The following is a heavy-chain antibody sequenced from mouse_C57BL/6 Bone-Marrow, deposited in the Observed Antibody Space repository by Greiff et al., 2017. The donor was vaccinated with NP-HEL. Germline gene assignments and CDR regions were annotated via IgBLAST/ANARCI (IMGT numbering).Heavy chain of an antibody. V-gene: IGHV1-64*01. D-gene: IGHD2-4*01. CDR2: IHPNSGST. CDR3: ARRGPYDCWYFDV. J-gene: IGHJ1*03. CDR1: GYTFTSYW. Sequence: QVQLKQPGAELVKPGASVKLSCKASGYTFTSYWMHWVKQRPGQGLEWIGMIHPNSGSTNYNEQLKSKATLTVDKSSSTAYMQLSSLTSEDSAVYYCARRGPYDCWYFDVWGTGTTVTVSS.